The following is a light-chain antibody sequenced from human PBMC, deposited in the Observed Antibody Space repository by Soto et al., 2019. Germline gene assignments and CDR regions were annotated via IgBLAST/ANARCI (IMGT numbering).Light chain of an antibody. CDR1: QCLVHSDGIAY. Sequence: EVVMTQSPLSLPVTLLQPASISCXSNQCLVHSDGIAYFSWFQQRPGRSPRRLIYKVSNRDSGVPARFSGSGSGTDFALKISRVEAEDVGVYYCMQGTHWPITFGQGTRLEI. J-gene: IGKJ5*01. V-gene: IGKV2-30*02. CDR2: KVS. CDR3: MQGTHWPIT.